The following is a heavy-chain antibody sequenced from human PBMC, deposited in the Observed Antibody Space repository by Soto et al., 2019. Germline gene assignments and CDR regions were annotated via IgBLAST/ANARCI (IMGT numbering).Heavy chain of an antibody. CDR3: ARDPPQVASGYDS. Sequence: PGGSLRLSCAASGFTFSTYWMSWVRQAPGKGLEWVANIKQDGSEKYYMDSVKGRFTISRDNAKNSLYLEMSSLRAEDTAVYYCARDPPQVASGYDSWGQGTLVTVSS. J-gene: IGHJ4*02. CDR2: IKQDGSEK. D-gene: IGHD5-12*01. CDR1: GFTFSTYW. V-gene: IGHV3-7*01.